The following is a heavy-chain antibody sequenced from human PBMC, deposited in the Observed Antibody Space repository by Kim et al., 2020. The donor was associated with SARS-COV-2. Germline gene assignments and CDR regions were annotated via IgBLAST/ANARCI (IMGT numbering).Heavy chain of an antibody. CDR2: IYYSGST. J-gene: IGHJ6*02. V-gene: IGHV4-39*07. CDR3: ARIPRVRGVIPGTYYYYGMDV. D-gene: IGHD3-10*01. Sequence: SETLSLTCTVSGGSISSSSYYWGWIRQPPGKGLEWIGSIYYSGSTYYNPSLKSRVTISVDTSKNQFSLKLSSVTAADTAVYYCARIPRVRGVIPGTYYYYGMDVWGQGTTVTVTS. CDR1: GGSISSSSYY.